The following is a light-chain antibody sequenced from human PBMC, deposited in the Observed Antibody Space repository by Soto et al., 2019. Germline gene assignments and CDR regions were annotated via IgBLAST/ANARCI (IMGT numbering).Light chain of an antibody. CDR2: DVT. J-gene: IGLJ1*01. CDR3: CSYAGTYSYV. CDR1: ASDIGAYKS. Sequence: QSALTQPRSVSGSPGQSVTISCTGTASDIGAYKSVSWYQQHPGRAPKYLIFDVTKRPSGVPDRFSGSKSGNTASLTISGLQADDEADYYCCSYAGTYSYVFGTGTKLTVL. V-gene: IGLV2-11*01.